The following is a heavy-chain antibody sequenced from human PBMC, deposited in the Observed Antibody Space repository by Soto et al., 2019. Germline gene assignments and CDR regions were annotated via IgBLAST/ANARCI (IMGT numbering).Heavy chain of an antibody. CDR1: GYIFTNYG. Sequence: EASVKVSCKASGYIFTNYGINWVRQAPGQGLEWMGWISAYHGNTNYAQKVQGRVTMTTDTSTSTAYMELRSLRSDDTAVYYCARDIGEYYFDYWGQGILVTAPQ. CDR3: ARDIGEYYFDY. V-gene: IGHV1-18*04. CDR2: ISAYHGNT. J-gene: IGHJ4*02. D-gene: IGHD1-26*01.